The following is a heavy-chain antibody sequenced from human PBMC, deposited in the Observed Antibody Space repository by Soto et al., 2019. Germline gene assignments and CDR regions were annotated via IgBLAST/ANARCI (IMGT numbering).Heavy chain of an antibody. D-gene: IGHD6-19*01. CDR1: GFTFSSYA. V-gene: IGHV3-23*01. J-gene: IGHJ4*02. Sequence: EVQLLESGGGLVQPGGSLRLSCAASGFTFSSYAMSWVRQAPGKGLEWVSAISGSGGSTYYADSVKGRFTISRDNSKNTLYLQTNSQRAEDTAVYYCAKSPPPWLLVDYWGQGTLVTVSS. CDR3: AKSPPPWLLVDY. CDR2: ISGSGGST.